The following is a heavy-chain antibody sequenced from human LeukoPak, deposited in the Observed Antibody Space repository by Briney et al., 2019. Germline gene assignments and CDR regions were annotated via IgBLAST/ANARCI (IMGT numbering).Heavy chain of an antibody. Sequence: PSETLSLTCTVSGGSISSYYWSWIRQPPGKGLEWIGEINHSGSTNYNPSLKSRVTISVDTSKNQFSLKLSSVTAADTAVYYCARTYSSSRASGYWGQGTLVTVSS. CDR2: INHSGST. J-gene: IGHJ4*02. V-gene: IGHV4-34*01. CDR3: ARTYSSSRASGY. D-gene: IGHD6-13*01. CDR1: GGSISSYY.